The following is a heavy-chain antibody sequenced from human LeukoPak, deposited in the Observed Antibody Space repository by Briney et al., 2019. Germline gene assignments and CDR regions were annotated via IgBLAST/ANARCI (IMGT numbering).Heavy chain of an antibody. V-gene: IGHV4-34*01. Sequence: SETLSLTCAVYDGSFSGYYWSWIRQPPGKGLEWIGEINHSGSTSYSPSLKSRVTISADTSQNQFSLKLSSVTAADTAVYYCASRKLGNDYWGQGTLVTVSS. CDR3: ASRKLGNDY. CDR2: INHSGST. D-gene: IGHD7-27*01. CDR1: DGSFSGYY. J-gene: IGHJ4*02.